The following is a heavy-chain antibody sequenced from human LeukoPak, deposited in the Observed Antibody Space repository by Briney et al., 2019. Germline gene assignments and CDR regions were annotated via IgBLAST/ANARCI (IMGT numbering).Heavy chain of an antibody. Sequence: GGSLRLSCAASGFTVGTNSMSWVRQSPGKGLEWVSVIYSGGSTYYADSVKGRFTISRDNSKNTLYLQMNSLRAEDTAVYYCVKDGLMRFFDYWGQGTLVTVSS. CDR1: GFTVGTNS. CDR3: VKDGLMRFFDY. J-gene: IGHJ4*02. V-gene: IGHV3-66*02. CDR2: IYSGGST. D-gene: IGHD2-8*01.